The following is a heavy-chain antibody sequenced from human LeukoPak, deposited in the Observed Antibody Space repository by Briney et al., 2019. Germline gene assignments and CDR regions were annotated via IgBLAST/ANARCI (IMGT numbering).Heavy chain of an antibody. J-gene: IGHJ4*02. Sequence: GGSLRLSCAASGFTFSNAWMSWVRQAPGKGLEWVGRIKSKTDGGTTDYAAPVKGRFTISRDDSKNTLYLQMNSLKTEDTAVYYCHYYYDSSGYPTDFDYWGQGTLVTVSS. D-gene: IGHD3-22*01. CDR2: IKSKTDGGTT. V-gene: IGHV3-15*01. CDR3: HYYYDSSGYPTDFDY. CDR1: GFTFSNAW.